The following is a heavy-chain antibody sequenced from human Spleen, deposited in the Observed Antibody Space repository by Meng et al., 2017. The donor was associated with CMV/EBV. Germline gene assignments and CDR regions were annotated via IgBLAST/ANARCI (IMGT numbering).Heavy chain of an antibody. J-gene: IGHJ4*02. D-gene: IGHD3-10*01. CDR1: GDSISSSSYY. CDR3: ARGFVDSRGYNEDY. CDR2: IYYGGST. V-gene: IGHV4-39*07. Sequence: QLPLPESGPGLVQPSATLALTCTVSGDSISSSSYYWGWLRQRPGKGLEWIGSIYYGGSTYYHPSLKSRVTISVDTSKNQFSLKLSSVTAADTAVYYCARGFVDSRGYNEDYWGQGTLVTVSS.